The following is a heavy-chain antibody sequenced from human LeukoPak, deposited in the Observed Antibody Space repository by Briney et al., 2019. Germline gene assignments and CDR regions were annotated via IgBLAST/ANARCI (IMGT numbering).Heavy chain of an antibody. CDR1: GYTFTSYG. J-gene: IGHJ6*02. D-gene: IGHD6-13*01. V-gene: IGHV1-18*01. CDR3: ATVSPIAAAGTHYYYGMDV. CDR2: ISAYNGNT. Sequence: GASVKVSCKASGYTFTSYGISWVRQAPGQGLEWMGWISAYNGNTNYAQKLQGRVTMTEDTSTDTAYMELSSLRSEDTAVYYCATVSPIAAAGTHYYYGMDVWGQGTTVTVSS.